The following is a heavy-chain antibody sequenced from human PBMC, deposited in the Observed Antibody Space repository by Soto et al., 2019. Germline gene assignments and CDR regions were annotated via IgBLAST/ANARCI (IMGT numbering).Heavy chain of an antibody. V-gene: IGHV1-46*01. CDR1: GYTFTSYY. CDR2: INPSGGST. J-gene: IGHJ6*02. Sequence: ASVKVSCKASGYTFTSYYMHWVRQAPGQGLEWMGIINPSGGSTSYAQKFQGRVTMTRDTSTSTVYMELSSLRAEDTAVYCCAREEWLDKYYYGMDVWGQGTTVTVS. CDR3: AREEWLDKYYYGMDV. D-gene: IGHD3-3*01.